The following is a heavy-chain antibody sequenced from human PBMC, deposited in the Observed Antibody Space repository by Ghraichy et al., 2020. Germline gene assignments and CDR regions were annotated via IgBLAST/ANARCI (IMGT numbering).Heavy chain of an antibody. CDR1: GGSISSSSYY. CDR2: IYYSGST. D-gene: IGHD3-22*01. Sequence: SETLSLTCTVSGGSISSSSYYWGWIRQPPGKGLEWIGSIYYSGSTYYNPSLNIRVTISVDTSKNQFSLKLSSVTAADTAVYYCASFNSGYFGFDYWGQGTLVTVSS. CDR3: ASFNSGYFGFDY. V-gene: IGHV4-39*01. J-gene: IGHJ4*02.